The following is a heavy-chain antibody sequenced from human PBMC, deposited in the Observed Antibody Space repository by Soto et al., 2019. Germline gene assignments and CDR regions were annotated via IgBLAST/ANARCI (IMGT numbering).Heavy chain of an antibody. Sequence: PSETLSLTCTVSGDSISSYYWTWIRQPPGKGLEYIGYIYYSGRTYYNPSLKSRVTISVDTSKNQFSLKLSSVTAAGTAVYYCARGHLGITTTGTWYDFDYWGQGTLVTVSS. CDR1: GDSISSYY. CDR2: IYYSGRT. V-gene: IGHV4-59*01. J-gene: IGHJ4*02. CDR3: ARGHLGITTTGTWYDFDY. D-gene: IGHD2-15*01.